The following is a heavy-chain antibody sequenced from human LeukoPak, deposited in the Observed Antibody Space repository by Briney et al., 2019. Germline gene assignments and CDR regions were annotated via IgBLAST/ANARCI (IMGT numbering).Heavy chain of an antibody. J-gene: IGHJ5*02. V-gene: IGHV4-4*07. CDR2: IYTSGST. CDR3: ARDRCSSTSCSVDWFDP. Sequence: SETLSLTCTVSGGSISSYYWIWIRQPAGKGPEWIGRIYTSGSTNYNPSLTSRVTMSVDTSKNQFSLKLSSVTAADTAVYYCARDRCSSTSCSVDWFDPWGQGTLVTVSS. D-gene: IGHD2-2*01. CDR1: GGSISSYY.